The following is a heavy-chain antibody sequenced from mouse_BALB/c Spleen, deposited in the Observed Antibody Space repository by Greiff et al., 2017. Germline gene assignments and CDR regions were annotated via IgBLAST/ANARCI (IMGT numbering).Heavy chain of an antibody. J-gene: IGHJ3*01. V-gene: IGHV3-2*02. CDR1: GYSITSDYA. Sequence: VQLKESGPGLVKPSQSLSLTCTVTGYSITSDYAWNWIRQFPGNKLEWMGYISYSGSTSYNPSLKSRISITRDTSKNQFFLQLNSVTTEDTATYYCARSGYGNYGWFAYWGQGTLVTVSA. CDR2: ISYSGST. CDR3: ARSGYGNYGWFAY. D-gene: IGHD2-1*01.